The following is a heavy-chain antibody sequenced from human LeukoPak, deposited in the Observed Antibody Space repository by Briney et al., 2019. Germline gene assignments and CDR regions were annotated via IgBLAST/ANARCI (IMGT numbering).Heavy chain of an antibody. CDR3: ARVDNTFGGLIGNAVDY. Sequence: PGASVKVSCKASGGTFSSYAISWVRQAPGQGLEWMGWINPNNGGTNYAQKFQGRVTMTRDTSISTAYMELSRLRSDDTAVYYCARVDNTFGGLIGNAVDYWGQGTLVTVSS. CDR1: GGTFSSYA. D-gene: IGHD3-16*02. V-gene: IGHV1-2*02. CDR2: INPNNGGT. J-gene: IGHJ4*02.